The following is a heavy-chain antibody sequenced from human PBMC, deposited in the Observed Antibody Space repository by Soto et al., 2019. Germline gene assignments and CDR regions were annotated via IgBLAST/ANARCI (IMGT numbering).Heavy chain of an antibody. CDR3: ARDSDGSGSYYKGHNDY. J-gene: IGHJ4*02. Sequence: QVQLVQSGAEVKKPGSSVKVSCKASGGTFSSYTISWVRQAPGQGLEWMGRIIPILGIANYAQKFQGRVTITADKSTSTAYMELSSLRSVDTAVYYCARDSDGSGSYYKGHNDYWGQGTLVTVSS. CDR1: GGTFSSYT. V-gene: IGHV1-69*08. CDR2: IIPILGIA. D-gene: IGHD3-10*01.